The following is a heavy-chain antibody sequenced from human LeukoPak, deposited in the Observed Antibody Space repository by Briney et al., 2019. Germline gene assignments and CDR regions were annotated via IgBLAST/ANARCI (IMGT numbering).Heavy chain of an antibody. Sequence: GGSLRLSCAASGSTFSSYSMNWVRQAPGKGLEWVSSISSSSSYIYYADSVKGRFTISRDNAKNSLYLQMNSLRAEDTAVYYCARDRSNWNYGGDYWGQGTLVTVSS. CDR3: ARDRSNWNYGGDY. V-gene: IGHV3-21*01. J-gene: IGHJ4*02. D-gene: IGHD1-7*01. CDR2: ISSSSSYI. CDR1: GSTFSSYS.